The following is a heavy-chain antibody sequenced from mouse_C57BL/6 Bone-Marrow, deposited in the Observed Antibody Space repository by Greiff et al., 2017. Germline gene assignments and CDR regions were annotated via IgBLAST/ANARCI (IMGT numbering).Heavy chain of an antibody. V-gene: IGHV1-55*01. Sequence: QVQLQQPGAELVKPGASVKMSCKASGYTFTSYWITWVKQRPGQGLEWIGDIYPGSGSTNYNEKFKSKATLTVDTSSSTAYMQLSSLTSEDSAVYYGERRLYDGYDYYARDYWGQGTSVTVSS. J-gene: IGHJ4*01. D-gene: IGHD2-3*01. CDR1: GYTFTSYW. CDR2: IYPGSGST. CDR3: ERRLYDGYDYYARDY.